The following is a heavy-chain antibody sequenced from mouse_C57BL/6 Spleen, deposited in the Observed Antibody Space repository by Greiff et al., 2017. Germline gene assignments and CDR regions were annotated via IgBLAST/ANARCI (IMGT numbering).Heavy chain of an antibody. D-gene: IGHD1-2*01. J-gene: IGHJ1*03. CDR1: GYTFTGYW. Sequence: QVQLQQPGAELVRPGSSVKLSCTASGYTFTGYWMHWVKQRPIKGLEWVGNIDTSDSITYYNQTFKGQATLTGDKASSTAYMQLSSLTSEDSAIYYCARRGHRLWYFDVWGTGTTVTGSS. CDR2: IDTSDSIT. V-gene: IGHV1-52*01. CDR3: ARRGHRLWYFDV.